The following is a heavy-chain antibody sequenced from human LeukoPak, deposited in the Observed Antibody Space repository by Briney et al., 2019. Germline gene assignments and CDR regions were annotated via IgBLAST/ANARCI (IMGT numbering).Heavy chain of an antibody. D-gene: IGHD3-10*01. CDR1: GYSFTNYW. CDR3: ARLGGGDMVRGVIAYYYGMDV. V-gene: IGHV5-10-1*01. J-gene: IGHJ6*02. Sequence: GESLKISCKGSGYSFTNYWISWVRQMPGKGLEWMGRIDPSDSYTNYSPSFQGHVTFSADKSINTAYLQWSSLKASDTAMYYCARLGGGDMVRGVIAYYYGMDVWGQGTTVTVSS. CDR2: IDPSDSYT.